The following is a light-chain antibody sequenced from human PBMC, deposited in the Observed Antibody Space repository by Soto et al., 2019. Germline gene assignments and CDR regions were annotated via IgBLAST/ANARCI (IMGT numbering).Light chain of an antibody. V-gene: IGKV1-5*03. CDR1: QTISSW. J-gene: IGKJ1*01. CDR2: KAS. Sequence: DIQMTQSPSTLSVSVGDRVTITCLASQTISSWLAWYPQKPGKAPKLLIYKASTLKSGVPSRFSGSGSGTEFTLTISSLQPDDFATYYCQHYNSSSEAFGQGTKVDIK. CDR3: QHYNSSSEA.